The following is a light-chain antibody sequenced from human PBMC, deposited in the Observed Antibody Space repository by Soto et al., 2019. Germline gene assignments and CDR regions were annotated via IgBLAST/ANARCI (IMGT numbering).Light chain of an antibody. CDR2: VNSDGSY. J-gene: IGLJ1*01. Sequence: QSVLTQSPSASASLGASVKLTCTLSSGHSRYTIAWHHQQSEKGPRYLMKVNSDGSYTKGDGIPDRFSGSSSGTERYLTRSSLQSEDEGDYYCQTCGSASYVFGSGTKVTVL. V-gene: IGLV4-69*01. CDR3: QTCGSASYV. CDR1: SGHSRYT.